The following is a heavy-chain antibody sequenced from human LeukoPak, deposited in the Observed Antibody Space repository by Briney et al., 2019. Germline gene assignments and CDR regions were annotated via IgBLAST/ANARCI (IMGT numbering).Heavy chain of an antibody. CDR2: IYYSGST. D-gene: IGHD3-10*01. CDR3: ARGSGGYRFDP. J-gene: IGHJ5*02. Sequence: SETLSLTCTVSGGSISSYYWSWIRQPPGKGLEWIGYIYYSGSTNYNPSLKSRVTISADMSKTQFSLKLTSVTAADTAIYYCARGSGGYRFDPWGLGTLVTVSS. CDR1: GGSISSYY. V-gene: IGHV4-59*01.